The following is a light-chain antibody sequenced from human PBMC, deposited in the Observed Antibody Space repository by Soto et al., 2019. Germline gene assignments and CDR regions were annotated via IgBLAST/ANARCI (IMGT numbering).Light chain of an antibody. V-gene: IGKV3-20*01. Sequence: EIVLTQSPGTLSLSLGERATLSCRASQSVSSSYLAWYQQKPGQAPRLLIYGASSRATGIPDRFSGSGSGTDFTLSISRLEPEDFAVYYCQQFHTFGRGTKVDIK. J-gene: IGKJ3*01. CDR2: GAS. CDR1: QSVSSSY. CDR3: QQFHT.